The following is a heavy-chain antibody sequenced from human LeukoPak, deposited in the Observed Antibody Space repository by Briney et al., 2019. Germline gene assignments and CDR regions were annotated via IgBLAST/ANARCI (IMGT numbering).Heavy chain of an antibody. J-gene: IGHJ4*02. CDR1: GGTFSSYA. CDR2: IIPIFGTA. Sequence: ASVKVSCKASGGTFSSYAISWVRQAPGQGLEWMGGIIPIFGTANYAQKFQGRVTITADESTSTAYMELSSLRSEDTAVYYCARGESVVPAAMGTLDYWGRGTLVTVSS. D-gene: IGHD2-2*01. CDR3: ARGESVVPAAMGTLDY. V-gene: IGHV1-69*13.